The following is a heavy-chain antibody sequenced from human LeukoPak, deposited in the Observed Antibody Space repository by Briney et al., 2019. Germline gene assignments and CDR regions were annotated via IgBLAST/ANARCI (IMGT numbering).Heavy chain of an antibody. CDR1: GGSISSSSYY. D-gene: IGHD3-10*01. V-gene: IGHV4-39*07. CDR3: ARELNYYGSGSYEWGGSCFDY. J-gene: IGHJ4*02. Sequence: SETLSLTCTVSGGSISSSSYYWGWIRQPPGKGLEWIGSIYYSGSTYYNPSLKSRVTISVDTSKNQFSLKLSSVTAADTAVYYCARELNYYGSGSYEWGGSCFDYWGQGTLVTVSS. CDR2: IYYSGST.